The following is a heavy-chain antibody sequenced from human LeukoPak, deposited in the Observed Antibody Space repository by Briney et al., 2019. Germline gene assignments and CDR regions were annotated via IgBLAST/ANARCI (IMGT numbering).Heavy chain of an antibody. J-gene: IGHJ4*02. V-gene: IGHV3-21*01. D-gene: IGHD6-6*01. Sequence: GGSLRLSCAASGFTLSSYSMNWVRQAPGKGLEWVSYISSSSTHKYYADSVKGRFTISRDNARNTLYLQMNSLRAEDTAIYYCARSEHSSSSFDYWGQGTLVTVSS. CDR3: ARSEHSSSSFDY. CDR1: GFTLSSYS. CDR2: ISSSSTHK.